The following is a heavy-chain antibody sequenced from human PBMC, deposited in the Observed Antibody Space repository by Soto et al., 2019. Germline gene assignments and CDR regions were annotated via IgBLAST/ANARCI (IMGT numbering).Heavy chain of an antibody. Sequence: SETLSLTCTVSDGSISSNYWTWIRQPPGKGLEWIGYVYNSGSTNYNPSLKSRVTISEDTSKSQFSLKVNSMTAADTAVYYCARYRREAVAGYTLDNWGQGILVTVSS. J-gene: IGHJ4*02. CDR3: ARYRREAVAGYTLDN. CDR1: DGSISSNY. D-gene: IGHD6-13*01. CDR2: VYNSGST. V-gene: IGHV4-59*01.